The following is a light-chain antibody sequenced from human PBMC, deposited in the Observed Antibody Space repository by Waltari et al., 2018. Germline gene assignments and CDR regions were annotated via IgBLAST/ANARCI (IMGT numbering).Light chain of an antibody. J-gene: IGLJ3*02. CDR2: VNSDGSH. CDR3: QTGGHGTWV. Sequence: QLVLTQSPSASASLGASVKLTCTLSSGHSSNIIAWQQQQPEKGPRYLMKVNSDGSHSKGDEIPDRFSGSSSGAERYLTISNLQSEDEADYFCQTGGHGTWVFGGGTKLTVL. V-gene: IGLV4-69*01. CDR1: SGHSSNI.